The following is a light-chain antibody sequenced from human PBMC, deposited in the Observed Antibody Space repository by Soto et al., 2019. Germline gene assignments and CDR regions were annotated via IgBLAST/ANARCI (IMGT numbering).Light chain of an antibody. CDR3: SSYTSSNNYV. V-gene: IGLV2-14*01. Sequence: QSALTQPASVSGSPGQSITISCTGTSSDVGGYNYVSWYQQQSGKAPKLMIHEVSNRPSGVSNRFSGSKSGNTASLTISGLQAEDEADYYCSSYTSSNNYVFGTGTKVTVL. CDR2: EVS. J-gene: IGLJ1*01. CDR1: SSDVGGYNY.